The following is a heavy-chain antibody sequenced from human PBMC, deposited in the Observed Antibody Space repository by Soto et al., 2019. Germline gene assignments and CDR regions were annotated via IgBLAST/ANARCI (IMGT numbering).Heavy chain of an antibody. J-gene: IGHJ4*02. CDR2: TYYSGFT. V-gene: IGHV4-61*01. CDR3: ARWRSGYGRSYFDS. D-gene: IGHD3-3*01. Sequence: PSEPLSLTCIVSGGSVTSGTHYGTWIRQPPGKGLEWIGYTYYSGFTNYNPSLKSRVTISLDTSKNQFSLKLSSMTAADTAVYYFARWRSGYGRSYFDSWGQGPLVTVPQ. CDR1: GGSVTSGTHY.